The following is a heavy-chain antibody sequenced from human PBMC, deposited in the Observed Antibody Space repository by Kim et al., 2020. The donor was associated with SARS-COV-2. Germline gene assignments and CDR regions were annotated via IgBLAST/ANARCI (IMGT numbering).Heavy chain of an antibody. CDR1: GFTFSSYA. D-gene: IGHD2-2*01. CDR2: IYSGGSST. Sequence: GGSLRLSCAASGFTFSSYAMSWVRQAPGKGLEWVSVIYSGGSSTYYADSVKGRFTISRDNTKNTLYLQMNSLRAEDTAVYYCAKDSGKYERDLLDYWGQGTLVTVSS. V-gene: IGHV3-23*03. J-gene: IGHJ4*02. CDR3: AKDSGKYERDLLDY.